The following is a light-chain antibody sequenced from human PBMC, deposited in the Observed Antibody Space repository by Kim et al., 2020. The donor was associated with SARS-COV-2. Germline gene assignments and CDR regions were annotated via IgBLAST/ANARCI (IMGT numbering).Light chain of an antibody. Sequence: QSALTQPASVSGSPGQSITISCTGTSSDVGAYNYVSWYQHHPGKAPKLMIFDVNNRPSGLSNRFSGSKSGNTASLTISWLQAEDEADYYCSSYATTRSYVFGTGTKVTVL. V-gene: IGLV2-14*03. CDR3: SSYATTRSYV. CDR1: SSDVGAYNY. CDR2: DVN. J-gene: IGLJ1*01.